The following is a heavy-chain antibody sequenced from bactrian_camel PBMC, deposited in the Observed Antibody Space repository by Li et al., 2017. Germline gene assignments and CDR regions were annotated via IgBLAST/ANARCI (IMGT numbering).Heavy chain of an antibody. Sequence: VESGGGLVQPGGSLKLSCAASGFTFSNYIMSWVRQAPGKGLEWVTAIGESTRYTDSVKGRFTISRDNAKNTLYLQLNSLKTEDTAMYYCARESLGGNWLRYYSMDYWGNGTQVTVS. J-gene: IGHJ7*01. V-gene: IGHV3S41*01. CDR2: IGEST. D-gene: IGHD8*01. CDR1: GFTFSNYI.